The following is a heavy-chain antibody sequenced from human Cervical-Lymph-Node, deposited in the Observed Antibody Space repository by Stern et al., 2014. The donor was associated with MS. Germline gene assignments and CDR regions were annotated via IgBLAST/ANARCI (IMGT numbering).Heavy chain of an antibody. CDR3: ARTVSGSYYFYPGMDV. CDR2: IYPGYPDT. CDR1: GYGFAYYW. J-gene: IGHJ6*02. V-gene: IGHV5-51*01. D-gene: IGHD1-26*01. Sequence: EVQLVQSGAEVKQPGESLKISCQASGYGFAYYWIAWVRQMPGKGLEWRGGIYPGYPDTRYSPSFQGQVILPADRSINPAYPQWGSLEASDSAMYYCARTVSGSYYFYPGMDVWGQGTTVTVS.